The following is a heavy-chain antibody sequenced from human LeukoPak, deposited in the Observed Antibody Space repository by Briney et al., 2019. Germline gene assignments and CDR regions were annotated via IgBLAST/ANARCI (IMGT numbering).Heavy chain of an antibody. V-gene: IGHV4-4*07. CDR1: GGSISSYY. J-gene: IGHJ4*02. CDR3: ARGAVGAQYFDY. CDR2: IYTSGST. Sequence: SETLSLTCTVSGGSISSYYWNWIRQPAGKGLEWIGRIYTSGSTNYNPSLKSRVTMSVYTSKDQFSLKLSSVTAADTAFYFCARGAVGAQYFDYWGQGTLVTVSS. D-gene: IGHD1-26*01.